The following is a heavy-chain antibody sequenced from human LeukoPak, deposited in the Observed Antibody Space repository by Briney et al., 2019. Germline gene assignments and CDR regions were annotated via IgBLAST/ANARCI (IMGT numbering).Heavy chain of an antibody. CDR1: GFTFSSYG. CDR2: IRYDGSNK. V-gene: IGHV3-30*02. J-gene: IGHJ4*02. D-gene: IGHD2-2*01. CDR3: ARGPPFVVVPAAPVSS. Sequence: PGGSLRLSCAASGFTFSSYGMHWVRQAPGKGLEWVAFIRYDGSNKYYADSVKGRFTISRDNSKNTLYLQMNSLRAEDTAVYYCARGPPFVVVPAAPVSSWGQGTLVTVSS.